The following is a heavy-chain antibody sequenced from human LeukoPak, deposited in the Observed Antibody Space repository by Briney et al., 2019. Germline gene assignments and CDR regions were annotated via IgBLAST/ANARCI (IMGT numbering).Heavy chain of an antibody. J-gene: IGHJ4*02. Sequence: GGSLRLSCAASGFTFSSYEMNWVRQAPGKGLEWVSYISSSGSTIYYADSVKGRFTISRDNAKNTLYLQMNSLRAEDTAVYYCARVSYYYGSGSYRPTAVYYFDYWGQGTLVTVSS. D-gene: IGHD3-10*01. CDR2: ISSSGSTI. V-gene: IGHV3-48*03. CDR3: ARVSYYYGSGSYRPTAVYYFDY. CDR1: GFTFSSYE.